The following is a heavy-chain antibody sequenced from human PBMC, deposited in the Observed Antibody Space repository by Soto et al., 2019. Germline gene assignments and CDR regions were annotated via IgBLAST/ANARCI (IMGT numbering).Heavy chain of an antibody. CDR3: ARGVGSSPPRY. J-gene: IGHJ4*02. CDR2: IYASGSP. D-gene: IGHD1-26*01. V-gene: IGHV4-59*01. Sequence: SETLSLTCTISGGSISVYYWSWVRQPPGHELEWIGYIYASGSPYYNPSLRSRVTISADPSKNQISLKLTSPTAAATAVYYCARGVGSSPPRYWGRGTLVTVSS. CDR1: GGSISVYY.